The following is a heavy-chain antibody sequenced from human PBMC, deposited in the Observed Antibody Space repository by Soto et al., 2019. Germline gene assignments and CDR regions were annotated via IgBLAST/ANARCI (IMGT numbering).Heavy chain of an antibody. CDR2: IYYSGST. CDR1: GGSISSYY. D-gene: IGHD2-8*02. J-gene: IGHJ4*02. CDR3: ARDKITGLFDY. V-gene: IGHV4-59*12. Sequence: SETLSLTCTVSGGSISSYYWSWIRQPPGKGLEWIGYIYYSGSTNYNPSLKSRLTISVDTSKNQFSLKLSSVTAADTAVYYCARDKITGLFDYWGQGTLVTVYS.